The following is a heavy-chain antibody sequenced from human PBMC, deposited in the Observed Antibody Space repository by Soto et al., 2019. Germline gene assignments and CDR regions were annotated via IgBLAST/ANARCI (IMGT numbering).Heavy chain of an antibody. V-gene: IGHV1-3*01. J-gene: IGHJ4*02. CDR2: INAGNGNT. CDR3: ARLPIAAAVDY. D-gene: IGHD6-13*01. CDR1: GYTFTSYA. Sequence: QVQLVQSGAEVKKPGASVKVSCKASGYTFTSYAMHWVRQAPGQRLEWMGRINAGNGNTKYSQKFQGRVTITRDTSASTAYMELSSLRSEDTAVYYCARLPIAAAVDYWGQGTLVTVSS.